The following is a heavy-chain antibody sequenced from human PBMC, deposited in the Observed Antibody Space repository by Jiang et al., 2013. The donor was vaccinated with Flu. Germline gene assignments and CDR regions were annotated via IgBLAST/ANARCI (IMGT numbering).Heavy chain of an antibody. CDR3: ATSPGPIIVDSAATYSSYMDV. Sequence: SGAEVKKPGSSVKVSCKASGVTFSNYDISWVRQAPGQGLEWLGGILPLFGTTNYAQRFQGTITADASTTTAYLELTNLTSDDTAVYYCATSPGPIIVDSAATYSSYMDVWGKGTTVTVSS. D-gene: IGHD3-22*01. CDR2: ILPLFGTT. J-gene: IGHJ6*03. CDR1: GVTFSNYD. V-gene: IGHV1-69*01.